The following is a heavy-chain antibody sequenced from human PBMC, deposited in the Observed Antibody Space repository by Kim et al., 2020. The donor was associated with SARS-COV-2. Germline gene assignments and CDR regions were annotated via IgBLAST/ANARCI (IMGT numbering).Heavy chain of an antibody. Sequence: ASVKVSCKASGYTFTSYGISWVRQAPGQGLEWMGWISAYNGNTNYAQKLQGRVTMTTDTSTSTAYMELRSLRSDDTAVYYCARSYYGSGSYYNGGSYYYGMDVWGQGTTVTVSS. D-gene: IGHD3-10*01. J-gene: IGHJ6*02. V-gene: IGHV1-18*01. CDR2: ISAYNGNT. CDR3: ARSYYGSGSYYNGGSYYYGMDV. CDR1: GYTFTSYG.